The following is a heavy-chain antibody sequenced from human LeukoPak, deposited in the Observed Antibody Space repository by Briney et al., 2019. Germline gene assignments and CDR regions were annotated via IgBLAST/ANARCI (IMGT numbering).Heavy chain of an antibody. CDR1: GGSISSGSYY. J-gene: IGHJ4*02. CDR3: ARGPNEYSSSYPLDY. Sequence: SQTLSLTCTVSGGSISSGSYYWSWIRQPAGKGLEWIGRIYTSGSTNYNPSLKSRVTMSVDTSKNQFSLKLSSVTAADMAVYYCARGPNEYSSSYPLDYWGQGTLVTVSS. CDR2: IYTSGST. V-gene: IGHV4-61*02. D-gene: IGHD6-6*01.